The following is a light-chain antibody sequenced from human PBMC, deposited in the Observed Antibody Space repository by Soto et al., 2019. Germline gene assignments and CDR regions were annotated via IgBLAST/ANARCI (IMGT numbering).Light chain of an antibody. Sequence: EIVLTQSPGTLSLSPGERATLSCRVSQSVSSSYLAWYQQKPGQAPRLLIYGASSRATGSPDRFSGSGSGTDFTLTISRLEPEDFAVYYCQQYGSSPLFTFGPGTKVDIK. CDR3: QQYGSSPLFT. V-gene: IGKV3-20*01. J-gene: IGKJ3*01. CDR1: QSVSSSY. CDR2: GAS.